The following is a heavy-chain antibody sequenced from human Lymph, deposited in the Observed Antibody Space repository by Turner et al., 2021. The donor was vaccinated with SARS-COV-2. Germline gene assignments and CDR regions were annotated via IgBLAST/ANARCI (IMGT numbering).Heavy chain of an antibody. J-gene: IGHJ4*02. D-gene: IGHD3-10*01. Sequence: QLQLQESGPGLVKPSETLSLTCTVPGGPISSSSHYWGWIRQPPGRGLEWIGHIYYSGSNYYNPSLKSRVTISVDTSKNQFSLKLSSVTAADTAVYYCARLVRRAEYYFDYWGQGTLVTVSS. CDR3: ARLVRRAEYYFDY. CDR1: GGPISSSSHY. V-gene: IGHV4-39*01. CDR2: IYYSGSN.